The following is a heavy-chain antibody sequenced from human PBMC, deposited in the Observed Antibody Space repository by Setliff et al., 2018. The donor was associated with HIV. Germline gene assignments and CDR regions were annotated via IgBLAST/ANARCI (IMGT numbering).Heavy chain of an antibody. CDR2: ISSYNDNT. CDR3: ARDDVGYCSGGSCYHLFDTFDI. Sequence: ASVKVSFKASGYSFTNYGISWVRQAPGQGLEWMGWISSYNDNTNYALNLQGRVTMTTDTSTSTAYMELRSLRSDDTAVYYCARDDVGYCSGGSCYHLFDTFDIWGQGTVVT. D-gene: IGHD2-15*01. J-gene: IGHJ3*02. CDR1: GYSFTNYG. V-gene: IGHV1-18*01.